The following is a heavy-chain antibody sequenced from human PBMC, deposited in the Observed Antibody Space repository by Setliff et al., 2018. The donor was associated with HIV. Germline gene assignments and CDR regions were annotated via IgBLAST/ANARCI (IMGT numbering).Heavy chain of an antibody. V-gene: IGHV3-7*03. CDR3: ARKDNYDILTGYLWEYYFDY. Sequence: PGGSLRLSCAASGFTFSNYGMHWVRQAPGKGLEWVATIKQDESEMQYVDSVKGRFTISRDNAKNSLYLQMNSLRAEDTAVYYCARKDNYDILTGYLWEYYFDYWGQGTLVTVSS. J-gene: IGHJ4*02. CDR1: GFTFSNYG. D-gene: IGHD3-9*01. CDR2: IKQDESEM.